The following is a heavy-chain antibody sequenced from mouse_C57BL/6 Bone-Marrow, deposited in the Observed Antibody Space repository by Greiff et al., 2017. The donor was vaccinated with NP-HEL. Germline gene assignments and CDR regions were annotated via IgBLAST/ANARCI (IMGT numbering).Heavy chain of an antibody. Sequence: VQRVESGPELVKPGASVKISCKASGYAFSSSWMNWVKQRPGKGLEWIGRIYPGDGDTNYNGKFKGKATLTADKSSSTAYMQLSSLTSEDSAVYFCASLNWARGDYWGQGTTLTVSS. D-gene: IGHD4-1*02. V-gene: IGHV1-82*01. CDR3: ASLNWARGDY. J-gene: IGHJ2*01. CDR2: IYPGDGDT. CDR1: GYAFSSSW.